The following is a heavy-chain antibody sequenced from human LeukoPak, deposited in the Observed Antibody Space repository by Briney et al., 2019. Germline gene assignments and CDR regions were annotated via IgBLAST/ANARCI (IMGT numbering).Heavy chain of an antibody. V-gene: IGHV6-1*01. CDR1: GDSVSSNSAA. CDR3: ARVAYCGGDCHAAFDI. CDR2: TYHRSKWYN. Sequence: SQTLSLTCAISGDSVSSNSAAWNWIRQSPSRGLEWLGRTYHRSKWYNDYAVSVKSRITINPDTSKNQFSLQLNSVTPEDTAVYYCARVAYCGGDCHAAFDIWGQGTMVTVSS. D-gene: IGHD2-21*02. J-gene: IGHJ3*02.